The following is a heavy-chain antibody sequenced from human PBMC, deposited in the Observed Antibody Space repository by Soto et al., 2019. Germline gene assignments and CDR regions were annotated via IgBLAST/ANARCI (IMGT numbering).Heavy chain of an antibody. CDR1: GYTLTELS. Sequence: GASVKVSCKVSGYTLTELSMHWVRQAPGKGLEWMGGFDPEDGETIYAQKFQGRVTMTEDTSTDTAYMELSSLRSEDTAVYYCATDWIAARRTEYYYYGMDVWGQGTTVTV. CDR3: ATDWIAARRTEYYYYGMDV. V-gene: IGHV1-24*01. J-gene: IGHJ6*02. D-gene: IGHD6-6*01. CDR2: FDPEDGET.